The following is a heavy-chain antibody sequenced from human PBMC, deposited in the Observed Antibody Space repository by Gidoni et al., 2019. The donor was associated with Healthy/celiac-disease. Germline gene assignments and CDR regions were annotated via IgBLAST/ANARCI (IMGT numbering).Heavy chain of an antibody. CDR1: GFTFSSYG. D-gene: IGHD3-3*01. Sequence: QVQLVESGGGVVQPGRSLRLSCAASGFTFSSYGMHWVRQAPGKGLEWVAVIWYDGSNKYYADSVKGRFTISRDNSKNTLYLQMNSLRAEDTAVYYCARGSYYGFGYYGMDVWGQGTTVTVSS. J-gene: IGHJ6*02. V-gene: IGHV3-33*01. CDR2: IWYDGSNK. CDR3: ARGSYYGFGYYGMDV.